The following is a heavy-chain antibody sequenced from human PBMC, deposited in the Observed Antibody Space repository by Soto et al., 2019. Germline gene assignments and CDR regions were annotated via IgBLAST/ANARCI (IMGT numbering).Heavy chain of an antibody. Sequence: SVKVSCKASGGTFSRYSITWVRQAPRHGLEWIGRIIPIFGIPTYAQKFQGRVTITADESTSTAYMELSSLRSDDTAVYYCAKTSGYYFYDYWGQGTLVTVSS. V-gene: IGHV1-69*02. CDR2: IIPIFGIP. CDR1: GGTFSRYS. J-gene: IGHJ4*02. D-gene: IGHD3-3*01. CDR3: AKTSGYYFYDY.